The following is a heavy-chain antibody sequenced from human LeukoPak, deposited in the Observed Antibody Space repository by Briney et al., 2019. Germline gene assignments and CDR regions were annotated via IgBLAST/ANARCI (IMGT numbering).Heavy chain of an antibody. J-gene: IGHJ4*02. V-gene: IGHV3-33*01. CDR1: GFTFSSYG. Sequence: QPGRSLRLSRAASGFTFSSYGMHWVRQAPGKGLEWVAVIWYDGSNKYYADSVKGRFTISRDNSKNTLYLQMNSLRAEDTAVYYCAREVEAEREFDYWGQGTLVTVSS. CDR2: IWYDGSNK. CDR3: AREVEAEREFDY.